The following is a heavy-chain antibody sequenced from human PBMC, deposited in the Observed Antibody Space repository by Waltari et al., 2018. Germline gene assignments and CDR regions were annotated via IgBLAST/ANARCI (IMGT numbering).Heavy chain of an antibody. CDR3: ATSGLGTKKNFDY. Sequence: EVQLLESGGGLVQPGGSLRLSCAASGFTFSSYAMSWVRQAPGKGLEWVSAISGSGGSTYYADSVKGRFTISRDNSKNTLYLQMNSLRAEDTAVYYCATSGLGTKKNFDYWGQGTLVTVSS. J-gene: IGHJ4*02. CDR2: ISGSGGST. D-gene: IGHD3-16*01. V-gene: IGHV3-23*01. CDR1: GFTFSSYA.